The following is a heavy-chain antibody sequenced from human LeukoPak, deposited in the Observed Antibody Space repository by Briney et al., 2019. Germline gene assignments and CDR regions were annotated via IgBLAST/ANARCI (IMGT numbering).Heavy chain of an antibody. CDR2: IYYTGNT. D-gene: IGHD4-11*01. J-gene: IGHJ4*02. V-gene: IGHV4-59*01. Sequence: PSETLSLTCTVSGGSISTYYWNWIRQPPGKGLEWIGYIYYTGNTNYNPSLKSRVTMSIDTSKNQFSLKVSSVTAADTAVYYCTSPSSNSRVAFDYWGQGTLVTVSS. CDR3: TSPSSNSRVAFDY. CDR1: GGSISTYY.